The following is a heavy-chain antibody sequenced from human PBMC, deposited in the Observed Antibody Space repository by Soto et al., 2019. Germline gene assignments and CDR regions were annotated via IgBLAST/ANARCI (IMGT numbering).Heavy chain of an antibody. CDR2: INRDANDI. CDR3: ASDVPHNWFDS. V-gene: IGHV3-74*01. CDR1: RGAFGDYW. Sequence: EVQLVESGGGLVQPGGSLRLSCEASRGAFGDYWMHWVRQAPGEGLVWVSRINRDANDIIYADSVKGRFTASRDNAKNMVFLHMNSLRVEDTAVYYCASDVPHNWFDSWGPGTLVTVSS. J-gene: IGHJ5*01. D-gene: IGHD3-10*02.